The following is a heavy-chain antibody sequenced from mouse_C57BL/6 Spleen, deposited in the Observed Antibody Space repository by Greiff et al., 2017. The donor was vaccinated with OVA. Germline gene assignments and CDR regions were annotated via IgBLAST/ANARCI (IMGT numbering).Heavy chain of an antibody. CDR3: ARGDYGYAMDY. V-gene: IGHV1-80*01. Sequence: QVQLQQSGAELVKPGASVKISCKASGYAFSSYWMNWVKQRPGQGLEWIGQIYPGDGDTNYNGKFKGKATLTADKSSSTAYMQLSSLTSEDSAVYFCARGDYGYAMDYWGQGTSVTVSS. D-gene: IGHD2-4*01. CDR2: IYPGDGDT. CDR1: GYAFSSYW. J-gene: IGHJ4*01.